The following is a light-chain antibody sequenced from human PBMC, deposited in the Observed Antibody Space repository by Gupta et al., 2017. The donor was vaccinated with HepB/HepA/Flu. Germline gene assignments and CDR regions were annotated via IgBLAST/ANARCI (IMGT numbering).Light chain of an antibody. Sequence: SYVLTQPPSVSVAPGKTARITWGGNHIGSKSVHWSPQKPGQAPVLVIYYDSNRPSGIPERFSGSNSGNTANLTISRVEAGDEADYYCQVWDSSSDHPVFGGGTKLTVL. J-gene: IGLJ2*01. V-gene: IGLV3-21*04. CDR3: QVWDSSSDHPV. CDR1: HIGSKS. CDR2: YDS.